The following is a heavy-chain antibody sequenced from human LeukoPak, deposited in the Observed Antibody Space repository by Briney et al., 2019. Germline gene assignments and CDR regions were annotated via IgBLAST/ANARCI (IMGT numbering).Heavy chain of an antibody. J-gene: IGHJ6*02. CDR3: AISIYYYYGMDV. D-gene: IGHD3-10*01. CDR1: GGSFSGYY. Sequence: KSSETLSLTCAVYGGSFSGYYWSWIRQPPGKGLEWLGETNHSGSANYNPSLKSRVTISVDTSKNQFPLRLSSVTAADTAVYYCAISIYYYYGMDVWGQGTTVTVSS. CDR2: TNHSGSA. V-gene: IGHV4-34*01.